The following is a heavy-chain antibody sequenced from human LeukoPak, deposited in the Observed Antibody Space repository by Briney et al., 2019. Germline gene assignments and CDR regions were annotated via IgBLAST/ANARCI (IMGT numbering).Heavy chain of an antibody. J-gene: IGHJ6*02. CDR3: ARTPRRYYYYGMDV. CDR1: GGSFSGYY. D-gene: IGHD5-24*01. Sequence: SETLSLTCAVYGGSFSGYYWSWIRQPPGKGLEWIGEINHSGSTNYNPSLKSRVTISVDTSKNQFSLKLSSVTAADTAVYYCARTPRRYYYYGMDVWGQGTTVTVSS. CDR2: INHSGST. V-gene: IGHV4-34*01.